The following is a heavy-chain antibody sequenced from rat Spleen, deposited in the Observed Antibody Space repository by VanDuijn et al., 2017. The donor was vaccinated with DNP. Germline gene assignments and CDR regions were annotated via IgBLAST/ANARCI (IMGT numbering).Heavy chain of an antibody. CDR1: GFTFSNYD. J-gene: IGHJ2*01. CDR2: ISTSGGST. V-gene: IGHV5-25*01. CDR3: ARGYGVDY. Sequence: EVQLVESGGGLVQPGRSLKLSCAASGFTFSNYDMAWVRQAPTKGLEWVASISTSGGSTYYRDSVKGRFTVSRDNAKSTLYLQMDSLRSEDTATEYGARGYGVDYWGQGVMVTVSS. D-gene: IGHD4-1*01.